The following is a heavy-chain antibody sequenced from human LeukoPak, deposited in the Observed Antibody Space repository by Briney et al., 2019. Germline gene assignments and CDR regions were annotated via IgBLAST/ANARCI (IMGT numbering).Heavy chain of an antibody. J-gene: IGHJ4*02. CDR2: IIPIFGTA. V-gene: IGHV1-69*05. Sequence: GASVKVSCKASGYTFTSYAISWVRQAPGQGLEWMGRIIPIFGTANYAQKFQGRVTITTDESTSTAYMELSSLRSEDTAVYYCARDGTLEEGSLVDYWGQGTLVTVSS. D-gene: IGHD1-26*01. CDR3: ARDGTLEEGSLVDY. CDR1: GYTFTSYA.